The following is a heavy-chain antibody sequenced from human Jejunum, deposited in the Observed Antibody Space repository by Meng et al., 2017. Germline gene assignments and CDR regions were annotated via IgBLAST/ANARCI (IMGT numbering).Heavy chain of an antibody. J-gene: IGHJ4*02. D-gene: IGHD2-8*02. CDR2: IHHSGRV. Sequence: QVQLQGSGPGLVKPSGTLSLTCAVSGGSISSGHWWSWVRQSPGEGLQWIGEIHHSGRVTYNPSLKSRVAISVDMYKNQFSLELSSVTAADTAVYYCAKNGAYCLEYWGQGTLVTVSS. CDR3: AKNGAYCLEY. CDR1: GGSISSGHW. V-gene: IGHV4-4*02.